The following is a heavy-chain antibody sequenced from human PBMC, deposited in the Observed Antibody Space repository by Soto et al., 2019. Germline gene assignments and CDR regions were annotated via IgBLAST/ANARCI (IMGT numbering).Heavy chain of an antibody. CDR3: AKMLNY. V-gene: IGHV4-31*03. J-gene: IGHJ4*02. D-gene: IGHD2-8*01. CDR1: GDSISNGGHY. Sequence: QVQLQESGPGLVKPSQTLSLTCTVSGDSISNGGHYWSWIRLHPGKGLEWIGYIYYGGRSYYTPSLKSRINMSVDTSKNQISLRLSSVTAADTAIYYCAKMLNYWRQGALVTVSS. CDR2: IYYGGRS.